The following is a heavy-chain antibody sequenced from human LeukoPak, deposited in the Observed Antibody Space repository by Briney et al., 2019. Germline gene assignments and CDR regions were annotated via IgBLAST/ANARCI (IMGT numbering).Heavy chain of an antibody. CDR2: ISGSGGST. CDR3: AKGRVXXXXXXXQH. V-gene: IGHV3-23*01. CDR1: GFTFSSYA. Sequence: GGSLRLSCAASGFTFSSYAMSWVRQAPGKGLEWVSAISGSGGSTYYADSVKGRFTISRDNSKNTLYLQMNSLRAEDTAVYYCAKGRVXXXXXXXQHWXXGTXXTVS. J-gene: IGHJ1*01.